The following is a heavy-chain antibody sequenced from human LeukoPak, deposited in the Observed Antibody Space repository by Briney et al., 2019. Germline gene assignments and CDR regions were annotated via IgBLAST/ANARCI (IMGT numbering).Heavy chain of an antibody. CDR3: AVWNVGASSHFDY. Sequence: GESLKISCKSSGYSFTSYWIGWVRQMPGKGLEWMGIIYPGDSDTRYGPSFQGQVTILADKSISTAYLQWSSLKASDTAMYYCAVWNVGASSHFDYWGQGTLVTVSS. J-gene: IGHJ4*02. D-gene: IGHD1-26*01. CDR1: GYSFTSYW. CDR2: IYPGDSDT. V-gene: IGHV5-51*01.